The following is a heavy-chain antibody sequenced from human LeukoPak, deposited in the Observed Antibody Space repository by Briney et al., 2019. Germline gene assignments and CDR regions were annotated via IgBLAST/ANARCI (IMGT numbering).Heavy chain of an antibody. CDR2: INAGNGKT. D-gene: IGHD3-3*01. J-gene: IGHJ3*02. CDR1: GYTFTSYA. CDR3: AGRAHYDFWSGREDAFDI. Sequence: ASVKVSCKASGYTFTSYAMHWVRQAPGQRLEWMGWINAGNGKTKYSQKFQGRVTITRDTSASTAYMELSSLRSADTAVYYCAGRAHYDFWSGREDAFDIWGQGTMVTVSS. V-gene: IGHV1-3*01.